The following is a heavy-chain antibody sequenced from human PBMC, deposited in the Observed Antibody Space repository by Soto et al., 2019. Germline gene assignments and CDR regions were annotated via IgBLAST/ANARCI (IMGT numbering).Heavy chain of an antibody. Sequence: ASVKVSCKASGYTFTGYYMHWVRQAPGQGLEWMGWINPNSGGTNYAQKLQGWVTMTRDTSISTAYMELSRLRSDDTAVYYCAREGGGYYGMDVWGQGTTVTVSS. D-gene: IGHD1-26*01. CDR1: GYTFTGYY. CDR3: AREGGGYYGMDV. V-gene: IGHV1-2*04. J-gene: IGHJ6*02. CDR2: INPNSGGT.